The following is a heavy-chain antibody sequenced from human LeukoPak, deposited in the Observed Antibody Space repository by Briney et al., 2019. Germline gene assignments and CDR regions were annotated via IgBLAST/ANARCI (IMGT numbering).Heavy chain of an antibody. J-gene: IGHJ4*02. CDR1: GGSISSYY. CDR3: AGLRWN. Sequence: PSETLSLTCTVSGGSISSYYWSWIRQPPGKGLEWIGYIYYSGSTNYNPSLKSRVTISVDTSKNQFSLKLSSVTAEDTAVYYCAGLRWNWGQGTLVTVSS. V-gene: IGHV4-59*01. D-gene: IGHD5-24*01. CDR2: IYYSGST.